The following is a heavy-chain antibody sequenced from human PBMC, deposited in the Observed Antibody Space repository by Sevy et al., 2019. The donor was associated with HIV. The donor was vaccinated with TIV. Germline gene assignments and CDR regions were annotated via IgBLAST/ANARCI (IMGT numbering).Heavy chain of an antibody. V-gene: IGHV3-23*01. J-gene: IGHJ4*02. CDR1: GFXFSSYA. CDR3: AKWAVAVXXFDX. Sequence: GESLKISCAASGFXFSSYAMSWVRQAPGKGLEWVSAISGSGGSTYYADSVKGRFTISRDNSKNTLYLQMNSLRAEDTAVYYCAKWAVAVXXFDXXGQGTLVTVSS. CDR2: ISGSGGST. D-gene: IGHD6-19*01.